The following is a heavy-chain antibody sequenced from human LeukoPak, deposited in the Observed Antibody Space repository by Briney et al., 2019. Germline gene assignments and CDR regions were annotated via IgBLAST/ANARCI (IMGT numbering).Heavy chain of an antibody. D-gene: IGHD3-10*01. J-gene: IGHJ5*02. CDR1: GGSFSGYY. V-gene: IGHV4-34*01. CDR2: INHSGST. Sequence: PSETLSLTCAVYGGSFSGYYWSWIRQPPGKGLEWIGEINHSGSTNYNPSLKSRVTISVDTSKNQFSLKLSSVTAADTAVYYCARGGGSGSRGSDPWGQGTLVTVSS. CDR3: ARGGGSGSRGSDP.